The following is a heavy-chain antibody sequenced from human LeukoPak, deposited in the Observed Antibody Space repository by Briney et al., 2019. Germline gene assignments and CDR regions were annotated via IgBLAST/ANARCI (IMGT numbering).Heavy chain of an antibody. V-gene: IGHV5-10-1*01. J-gene: IGHJ4*02. D-gene: IGHD6-13*01. Sequence: GESLKISCKGSGYSFTSYRISWVRQMPGKGLEWMGRIDPSDSYTNYSPSFQGHVTISADKSISTAYLQWSRLKASDTAMYYCATPQLAAAGIDSGWGQGTLVTVSS. CDR2: IDPSDSYT. CDR3: ATPQLAAAGIDSG. CDR1: GYSFTSYR.